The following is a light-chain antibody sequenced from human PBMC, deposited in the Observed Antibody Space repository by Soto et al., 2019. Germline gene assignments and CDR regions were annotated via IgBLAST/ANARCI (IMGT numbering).Light chain of an antibody. V-gene: IGKV3-20*01. J-gene: IGKJ5*01. Sequence: EIVLTQSPGTLSLSPGERAILSCRASQSVSSSYLAWYQQKPGQAPRLLIYGASSRATGIPDRFSGSGSGTDFTLTISRLEPEDFAVYYGQQYGSSPSITFGQGTRLEIK. CDR3: QQYGSSPSIT. CDR1: QSVSSSY. CDR2: GAS.